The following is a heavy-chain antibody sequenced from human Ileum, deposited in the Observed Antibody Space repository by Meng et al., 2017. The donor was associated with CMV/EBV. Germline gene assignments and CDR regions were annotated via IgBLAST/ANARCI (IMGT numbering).Heavy chain of an antibody. V-gene: IGHV3-53*01. CDR3: AKATPISYCSSTSCGFDY. J-gene: IGHJ4*02. CDR1: GFSVSENY. CDR2: IYGGGTT. D-gene: IGHD2-2*01. Sequence: GGSLRLSCGAASGFSVSENYMNWVRQAPGKGLEWVSVIYGGGTTHYADSVKGRFTISRDNSKNTLFLQMDSLRAEDTAVYYCAKATPISYCSSTSCGFDYWGQGTLVTVSS.